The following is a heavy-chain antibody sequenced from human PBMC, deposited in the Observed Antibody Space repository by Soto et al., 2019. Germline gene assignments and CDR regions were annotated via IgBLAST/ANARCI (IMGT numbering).Heavy chain of an antibody. CDR1: GFTFSSYS. Sequence: EVRLVESGGGLVQPGGSLRLSCAASGFTFSSYSMNWVRQAPGKGLEWVSYISSSSSTIYYADSVKGRFTISRDNAKNSLYLQMNSLRDEDTAVYYCARGCSQWLVRPIGYWGQGTLVTVSS. J-gene: IGHJ4*02. CDR2: ISSSSSTI. CDR3: ARGCSQWLVRPIGY. V-gene: IGHV3-48*02. D-gene: IGHD6-19*01.